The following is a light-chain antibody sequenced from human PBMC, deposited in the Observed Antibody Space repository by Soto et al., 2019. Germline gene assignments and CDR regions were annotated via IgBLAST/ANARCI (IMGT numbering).Light chain of an antibody. CDR1: QRVLYTSNNKNY. Sequence: GCLANYMGERATITCTSSQRVLYTSNNKNYLAWYQQKPGQPPKLLIYWASTRESGVPDRFSGSGSGTDFTLTISSLQAEHVAVYYCQQYYRTPLPFGGAITV. J-gene: IGKJ4*01. CDR2: WAS. V-gene: IGKV4-1*01. CDR3: QQYYRTPLP.